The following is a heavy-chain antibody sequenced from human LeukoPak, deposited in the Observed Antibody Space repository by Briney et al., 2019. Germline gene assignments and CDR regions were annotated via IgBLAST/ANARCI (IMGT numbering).Heavy chain of an antibody. V-gene: IGHV4-61*02. Sequence: SQTLSLTCTVSGGSISSGSYYWSWIRQPAGKGLEWIGRIYTSGSTNYNPSLKSRVTISVDTSKNQFSLKLSSVSAADTAAYFWASEGGSSSGYFDSWVQAALLA. CDR2: IYTSGST. CDR3: ASEGGSSSGYFDS. J-gene: IGHJ4*02. CDR1: GGSISSGSYY. D-gene: IGHD3-3*01.